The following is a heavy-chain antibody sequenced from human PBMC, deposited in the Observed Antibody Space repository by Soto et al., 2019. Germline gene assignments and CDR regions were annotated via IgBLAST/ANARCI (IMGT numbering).Heavy chain of an antibody. CDR3: ARTLSPDIPAPRGLRIDY. D-gene: IGHD2-2*02. Sequence: SETLSLTCAVYGGSFSGYYWSWIRQPPGKGLEWIGEINHSGSTNYNPSLKSRVTISVDTSKNQFSLKLSSVTAADTAVYYCARTLSPDIPAPRGLRIDYWGQGTLVTVSS. CDR2: INHSGST. CDR1: GGSFSGYY. J-gene: IGHJ4*02. V-gene: IGHV4-34*01.